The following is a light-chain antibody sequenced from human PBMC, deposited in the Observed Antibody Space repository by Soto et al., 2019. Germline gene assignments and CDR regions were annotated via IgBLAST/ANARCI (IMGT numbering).Light chain of an antibody. CDR1: QSVSSN. CDR2: GAS. J-gene: IGKJ3*01. Sequence: EIVMTQSPATLSLSPGERATLSCRASQSVSSNLAWYQQKPGQAPRLLIFGASTRATGIPDRFSGSGSGTDSTLTISSLQSEDFAVYYCQQYNNWPFTFGPGTKVDF. V-gene: IGKV3-15*01. CDR3: QQYNNWPFT.